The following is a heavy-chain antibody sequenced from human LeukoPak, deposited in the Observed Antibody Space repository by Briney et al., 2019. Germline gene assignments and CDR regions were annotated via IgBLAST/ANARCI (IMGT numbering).Heavy chain of an antibody. D-gene: IGHD3-22*01. CDR1: GFTFDDYA. CDR3: AKLVIITYYYDSSGYDGAIDAFDI. V-gene: IGHV3-9*01. CDR2: ISWNSGSI. J-gene: IGHJ3*02. Sequence: GGSLRLSCAASGFTFDDYAMHWVRQAPGKGLEWVSGISWNSGSIGYVDSVKGRFTISRDIAKNSLYLQMNSLRAEDTALYYCAKLVIITYYYDSSGYDGAIDAFDIWGQGTMVTVSS.